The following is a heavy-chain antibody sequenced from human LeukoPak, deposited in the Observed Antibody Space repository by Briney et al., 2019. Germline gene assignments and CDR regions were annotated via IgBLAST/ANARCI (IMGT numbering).Heavy chain of an antibody. CDR3: ARDLWFGELGY. CDR2: IYYSGST. V-gene: IGHV4-39*02. Sequence: PSETLSLTCTVSVGSISSSSYCWGWIRQPPGKGLEWIGSIYYSGSTYYNPSLKSRVTISVDTSKNQFSLKLSSVTAADTAVYYCARDLWFGELGYWGQGTLVTVSS. CDR1: VGSISSSSYC. J-gene: IGHJ4*02. D-gene: IGHD3-10*01.